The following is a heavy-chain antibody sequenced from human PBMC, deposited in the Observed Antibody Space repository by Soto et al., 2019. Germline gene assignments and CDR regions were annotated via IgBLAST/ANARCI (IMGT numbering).Heavy chain of an antibody. CDR3: AKNGQPPYYYYGLDV. V-gene: IGHV1-18*01. CDR1: GYTFTRYG. J-gene: IGHJ6*02. Sequence: QGHLVQSGAEVKKPGTSVKVSCKASGYTFTRYGISWVRQAPGQGLEWMGWISGYNGDTNYAQNRQGRATMTIDTSTSTDYMELRSLTSDDTAVYYCAKNGQPPYYYYGLDVWGQGTTVTVSS. D-gene: IGHD2-8*01. CDR2: ISGYNGDT.